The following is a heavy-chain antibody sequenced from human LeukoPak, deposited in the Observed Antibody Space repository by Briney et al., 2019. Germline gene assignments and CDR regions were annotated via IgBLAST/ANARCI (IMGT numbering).Heavy chain of an antibody. J-gene: IGHJ6*02. CDR1: GGSFSGYY. Sequence: KASETLSLTCAVYGGSFSGYYWSWIRQPPGKGLEWIGEINHSGSTNYNPSLKSRVTISVDTSKNQFSLKLSSVSAADTAVYYCARGGTSSSWYRGYYGMDVWGQGTTVTVSS. CDR2: INHSGST. D-gene: IGHD6-13*01. V-gene: IGHV4-34*01. CDR3: ARGGTSSSWYRGYYGMDV.